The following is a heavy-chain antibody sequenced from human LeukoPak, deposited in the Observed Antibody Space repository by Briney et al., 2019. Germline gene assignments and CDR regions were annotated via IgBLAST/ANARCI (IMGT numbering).Heavy chain of an antibody. CDR1: GFTFSNAW. J-gene: IGHJ4*02. D-gene: IGHD2-2*01. V-gene: IGHV3-23*01. CDR2: ISGSGGST. CDR3: AHREATSWAHDY. Sequence: GGSLRLSCAASGFTFSNAWMSWVRQAPGKGLEWVSAISGSGGSTYYTDSVKGRFTISRDNSKNTLYLQMNSLRAEDTAVYYCAHREATSWAHDYWGQGTLVTVSS.